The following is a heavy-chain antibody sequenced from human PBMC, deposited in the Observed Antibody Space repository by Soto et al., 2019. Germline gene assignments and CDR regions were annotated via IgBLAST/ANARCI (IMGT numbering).Heavy chain of an antibody. Sequence: PGESLKISCKGSGYSFTSYWIGWVRQMPGKGLEWMGIIYPGDSDTRYSPSFQGQVTISADKSISTAYLQWSGLKASDTAMYYCARESTAQGNWFDPWGQGXLVTVYS. CDR1: GYSFTSYW. J-gene: IGHJ5*02. V-gene: IGHV5-51*01. CDR2: IYPGDSDT. CDR3: ARESTAQGNWFDP.